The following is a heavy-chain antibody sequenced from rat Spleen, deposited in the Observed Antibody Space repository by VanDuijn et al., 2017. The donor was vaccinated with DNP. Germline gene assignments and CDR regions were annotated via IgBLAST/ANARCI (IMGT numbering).Heavy chain of an antibody. D-gene: IGHD4-3*01. CDR3: VRWNSGHFDY. CDR1: GFTFSDFY. Sequence: EVQRVESGGGLVQPGRSLKLSCAASGFTFSDFYIAWVRQAPAKGLEWVAYIGSAAYAPYYGDSVKGRFTISRDNAKSTLYLQMNSLRSEDMATYYCVRWNSGHFDYWGQGVMVTVSS. J-gene: IGHJ2*01. CDR2: IGSAAYAP. V-gene: IGHV5-22*01.